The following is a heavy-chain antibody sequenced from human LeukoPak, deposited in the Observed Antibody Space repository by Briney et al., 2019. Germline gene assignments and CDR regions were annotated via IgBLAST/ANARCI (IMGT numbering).Heavy chain of an antibody. CDR3: ANSPFWSGYSPRDY. Sequence: PGGSLRLSCAASGFTFSSYEMNWVRQAPGKGLEWVSYISSSGSTIYYADSVKGRFTISRDNAKNSLYLQMNSLRAEDTAVYYCANSPFWSGYSPRDYWGQGTLVTVS. J-gene: IGHJ4*02. CDR1: GFTFSSYE. D-gene: IGHD3-3*01. CDR2: ISSSGSTI. V-gene: IGHV3-48*03.